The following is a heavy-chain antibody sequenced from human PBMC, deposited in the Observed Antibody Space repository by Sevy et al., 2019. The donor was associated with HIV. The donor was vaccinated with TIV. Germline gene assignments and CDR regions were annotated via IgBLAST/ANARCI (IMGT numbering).Heavy chain of an antibody. CDR1: GGSLNTYG. V-gene: IGHV4-59*01. CDR3: GRDNWGSIDY. CDR2: AYYNGGT. D-gene: IGHD7-27*01. J-gene: IGHJ4*02. Sequence: SETLSLTCTVSGGSLNTYGWSWIRQTPGKGLEWIGYAYYNGGTNYNPSLKSRLTILVGTSERQFSLQLSSVTPADTAVYYCGRDNWGSIDYWGQGVLVTVSS.